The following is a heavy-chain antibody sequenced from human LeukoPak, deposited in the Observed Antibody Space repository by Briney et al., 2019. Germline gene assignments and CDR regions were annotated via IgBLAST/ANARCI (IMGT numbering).Heavy chain of an antibody. Sequence: ASVKVSCKASGYTFTSYGISWVRQATGQGLEWMGWISAYNVNTNDAQKLQGRVTMTTDTSTTTAYMELRSLRSDDTAVYYCARTKNLYPGWFDPWGQGTLVTVSS. CDR1: GYTFTSYG. V-gene: IGHV1-18*01. CDR3: ARTKNLYPGWFDP. CDR2: ISAYNVNT. J-gene: IGHJ5*02. D-gene: IGHD1-14*01.